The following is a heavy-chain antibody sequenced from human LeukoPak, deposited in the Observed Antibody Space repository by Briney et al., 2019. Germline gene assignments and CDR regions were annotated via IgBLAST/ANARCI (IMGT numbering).Heavy chain of an antibody. CDR1: GFTFSSYG. Sequence: PGGSLRLSCAASGFTFSSYGMHWVRQAPGKGLEWVAVISYDGSNKYYADSVKGRFTISRDNSKNTLYLQMNSLRAEDTAVYYCAKDAGYCSGGSCYFDAFDIWGQGTMVTVSS. V-gene: IGHV3-30*18. CDR3: AKDAGYCSGGSCYFDAFDI. D-gene: IGHD2-15*01. J-gene: IGHJ3*02. CDR2: ISYDGSNK.